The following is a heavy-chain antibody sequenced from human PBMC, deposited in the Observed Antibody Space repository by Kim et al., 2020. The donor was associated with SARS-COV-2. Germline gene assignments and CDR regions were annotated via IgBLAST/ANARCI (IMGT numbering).Heavy chain of an antibody. D-gene: IGHD3-22*01. V-gene: IGHV1-2*02. J-gene: IGHJ4*02. CDR2: INPNSGGT. CDR1: GYTFTGYY. CDR3: ARDHYYDSSVGFDY. Sequence: ASVKVSCKASGYTFTGYYLHWERQAPGQGLEWVGWINPNSGGTNYAQKFQGRVTMTRDTSITTAYMEVSRLRSDDTAVYYCARDHYYDSSVGFDYWGQGTLVTVSS.